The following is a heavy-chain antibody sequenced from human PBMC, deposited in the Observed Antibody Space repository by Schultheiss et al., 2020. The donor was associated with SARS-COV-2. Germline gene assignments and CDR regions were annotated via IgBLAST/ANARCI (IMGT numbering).Heavy chain of an antibody. D-gene: IGHD3-10*01. CDR2: ISAYSGDT. Sequence: ASVKVSCKASGFAFTSYGISWVRQAPGQGLEWMGWISAYSGDTKYAQKFQGRVTLTTDTSTTTAYLELRSLRSDDTAVYYCARVLIFGAKYYFDYWGQGTLVTVSS. V-gene: IGHV1-18*01. J-gene: IGHJ4*02. CDR1: GFAFTSYG. CDR3: ARVLIFGAKYYFDY.